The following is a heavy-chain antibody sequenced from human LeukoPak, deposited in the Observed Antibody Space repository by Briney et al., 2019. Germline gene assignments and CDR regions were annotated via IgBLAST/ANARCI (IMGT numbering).Heavy chain of an antibody. J-gene: IGHJ4*02. CDR2: INPSGGST. CDR3: ARLSGEMATITDFDH. CDR1: GYTFTSYY. Sequence: ASVKVSCKASGYTFTSYYMHWVRQAPGQGLEWMGIINPSGGSTSYAQKFQGRVTMTRDTSTSTVYMELSSLRSEDTAVYYCARLSGEMATITDFDHWGQGTLVTVSS. D-gene: IGHD5-24*01. V-gene: IGHV1-46*01.